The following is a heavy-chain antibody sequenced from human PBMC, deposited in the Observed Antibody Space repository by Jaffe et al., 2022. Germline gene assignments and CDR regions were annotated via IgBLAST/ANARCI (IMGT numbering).Heavy chain of an antibody. CDR3: ARDRHLLTGYPIYYYYYMDV. V-gene: IGHV3-66*02. CDR1: GFTVSSNY. J-gene: IGHJ6*03. CDR2: IYSGGST. Sequence: EVQLVESGGGLVQPGGSLRLSCAASGFTVSSNYMSWVRQAPGKGLEWVSVIYSGGSTYYADSVKGRFTISRDNSKNTLYLQMNSLRAEDTAVYYCARDRHLLTGYPIYYYYYMDVWGKGTTVTVSS. D-gene: IGHD3-9*01.